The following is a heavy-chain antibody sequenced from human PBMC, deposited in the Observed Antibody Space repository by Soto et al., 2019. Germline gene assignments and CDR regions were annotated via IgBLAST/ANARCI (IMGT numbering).Heavy chain of an antibody. J-gene: IGHJ6*02. CDR1: GYTFTSYY. CDR2: INPSGGST. CDR3: ARGTPLRSTIFGVTYYYGMDV. Sequence: ASVKVSCKASGYTFTSYYMHGVRQAPGQGLEWMGIINPSGGSTSNAQKFQGRVTMTRDTSTSTVYMELSSLRSEDTAVYYCARGTPLRSTIFGVTYYYGMDVWGQGTTVTVSS. V-gene: IGHV1-46*01. D-gene: IGHD3-3*01.